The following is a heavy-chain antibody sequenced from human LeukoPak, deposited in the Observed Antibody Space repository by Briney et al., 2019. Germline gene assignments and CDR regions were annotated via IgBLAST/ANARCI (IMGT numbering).Heavy chain of an antibody. V-gene: IGHV1-2*02. J-gene: IGHJ4*02. CDR1: GYTLTELS. Sequence: ASVKVSCKVSGYTLTELSMHWVRQAPEQGLEWMGWINPNSGGTNYAQKFQGRVTMTRDTSISTAYMELSSLRSDDTAVYYCARGRVVDTAMVDGDYWGQGTLVTVSS. CDR3: ARGRVVDTAMVDGDY. CDR2: INPNSGGT. D-gene: IGHD5-18*01.